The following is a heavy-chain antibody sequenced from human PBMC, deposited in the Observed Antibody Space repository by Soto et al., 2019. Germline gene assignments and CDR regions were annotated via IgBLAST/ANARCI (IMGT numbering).Heavy chain of an antibody. CDR1: CSTLTSYG. Sequence: GAPVKVSCKASCSTLTSYGISWVRQTPGQGLEWMGWISAYNGNTNYAQKLQGRVTMTTDTSTSTAYMELRSLRSDDTAVYYCARDSYDSSGTDAFDIWGQGTMVTVSS. J-gene: IGHJ3*02. D-gene: IGHD3-22*01. CDR3: ARDSYDSSGTDAFDI. V-gene: IGHV1-18*04. CDR2: ISAYNGNT.